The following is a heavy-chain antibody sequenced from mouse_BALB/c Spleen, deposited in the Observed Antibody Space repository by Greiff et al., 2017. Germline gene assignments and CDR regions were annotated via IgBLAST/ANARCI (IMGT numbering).Heavy chain of an antibody. D-gene: IGHD1-1*01. CDR3: ARYYGPWCAY. V-gene: IGHV1-7*01. J-gene: IGHJ3*01. CDR2: INPSTGYT. Sequence: VQLQQSGAELAKPGASVKMSCKASGYTFTSYWMHWVKQRPGQGLEWIGYINPSTGYTEYNQKFKDKATLTADKSSSTAYMQLSSLTSEDSAVYYCARYYGPWCAYWGQGTLVTVSA. CDR1: GYTFTSYW.